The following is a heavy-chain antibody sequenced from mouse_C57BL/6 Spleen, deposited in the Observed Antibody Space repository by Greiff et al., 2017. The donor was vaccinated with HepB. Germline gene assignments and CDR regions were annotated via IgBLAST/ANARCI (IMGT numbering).Heavy chain of an antibody. CDR3: AREGGYYGSSSFAY. CDR2: INYDGSST. J-gene: IGHJ3*01. D-gene: IGHD1-1*01. Sequence: EVQRVESEGGLVQPGSSMKLSCTASGFTFSDYYMAWVRQVPEKGLEWVANINYDGSSTYYLDSLKSRFIISRDNAKNILYLQMSSLKSEDTATYYCAREGGYYGSSSFAYWGQGTLVTVSA. CDR1: GFTFSDYY. V-gene: IGHV5-16*01.